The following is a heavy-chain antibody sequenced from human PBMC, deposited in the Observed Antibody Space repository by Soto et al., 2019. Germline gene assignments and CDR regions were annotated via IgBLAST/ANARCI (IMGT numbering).Heavy chain of an antibody. CDR1: GNTFTRYY. CDR3: ARYAGAYYDFWSGYSNYFDY. CDR2: INPSGGST. D-gene: IGHD3-3*01. Sequence: GAAVKGSCKETGNTFTRYYMHWGRQAPGQRLECMGIINPSGGSTSYAQKFQGRVTMTRDTSTSTVYMELSSLRSEDTAVYYCARYAGAYYDFWSGYSNYFDYWGQGTLVTVSS. V-gene: IGHV1-46*01. J-gene: IGHJ4*02.